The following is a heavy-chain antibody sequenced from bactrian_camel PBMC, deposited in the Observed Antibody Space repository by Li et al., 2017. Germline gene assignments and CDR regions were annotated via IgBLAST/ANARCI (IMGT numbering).Heavy chain of an antibody. CDR1: GYGVSDDW. CDR2: ISSDNST. D-gene: IGHD7*01. Sequence: QVQLVESGGGSVQPGGSLRLSRAASGYGVSDDWMAWFRQVPGKEREGVASISSDNSTTYADSVKGRFIISKDNADNTLYLQMNNLKPEDTAMYYCVADLAVSCGPTMDYWGRGTQVTVS. J-gene: IGHJ7*01. V-gene: IGHV3S6*01.